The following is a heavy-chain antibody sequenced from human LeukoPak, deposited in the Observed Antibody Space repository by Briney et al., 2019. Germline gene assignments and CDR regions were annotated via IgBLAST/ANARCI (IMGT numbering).Heavy chain of an antibody. J-gene: IGHJ3*02. D-gene: IGHD5-24*01. V-gene: IGHV1-18*01. CDR2: ISAYNGNT. Sequence: GASVKVSCKASGYTFTSYGISWVRQAPGQGLEWMGWISAYNGNTNYAQKLQGRVTMSTDTSTSTGYMELRSLRSDDTAVYYCARGLQETLAWLKALSAFDIWGPGTMVTVSS. CDR1: GYTFTSYG. CDR3: ARGLQETLAWLKALSAFDI.